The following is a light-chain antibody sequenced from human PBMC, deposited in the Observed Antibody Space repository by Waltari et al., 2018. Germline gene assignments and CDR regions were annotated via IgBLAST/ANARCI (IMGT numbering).Light chain of an antibody. J-gene: IGLJ2*01. CDR2: EVS. CDR3: SSYAGSNNFVV. Sequence: QSALTQPPSAAGSPGQSVTISCTGPSRDVGRYNHVSWYQQHPGKAPKLMIYEVSKRPSGVPDRFSGSKSGNTASLTVSGLQAEDEADYYCSSYAGSNNFVVFGGGTKLTVL. CDR1: SRDVGRYNH. V-gene: IGLV2-8*01.